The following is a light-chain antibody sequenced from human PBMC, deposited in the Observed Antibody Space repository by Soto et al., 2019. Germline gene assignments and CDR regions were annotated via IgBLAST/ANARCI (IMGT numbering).Light chain of an antibody. V-gene: IGLV2-14*01. Sequence: QSALTQPASVSGSLGQSITISCTGTSSDVGGYNYVSWYQQHPGKDPKVVIFEVTKRPSGVSSRFSGYKSGNTASLTVSGLQAEDEGDYYCSAYTSSRTVLFGGGTQLTVL. CDR2: EVT. CDR1: SSDVGGYNY. CDR3: SAYTSSRTVL. J-gene: IGLJ2*01.